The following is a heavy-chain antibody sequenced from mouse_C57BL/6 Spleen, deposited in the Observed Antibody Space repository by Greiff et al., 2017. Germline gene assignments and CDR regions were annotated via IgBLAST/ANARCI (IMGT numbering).Heavy chain of an antibody. CDR1: GYTFTSYW. Sequence: QVQLQQSGAELAKPGASVKLSCKASGYTFTSYWMHWVKQRPGQGLEWIGYINPSSGYTKYNQKFKDKATLTADKSSSTAYMQLNSLTYEDSAVYYCVYSNYAMDYWGQGTSVTVSS. D-gene: IGHD2-5*01. J-gene: IGHJ4*01. CDR2: INPSSGYT. V-gene: IGHV1-7*01. CDR3: VYSNYAMDY.